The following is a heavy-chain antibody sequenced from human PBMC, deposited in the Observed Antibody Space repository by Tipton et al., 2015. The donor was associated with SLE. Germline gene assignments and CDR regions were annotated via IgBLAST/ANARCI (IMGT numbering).Heavy chain of an antibody. CDR3: AKDRVGSTTEYFDY. J-gene: IGHJ4*02. V-gene: IGHV3-30*02. CDR2: IRYDGSDK. Sequence: GSLRLSCAASGFTFRNYGIHWVRQAPGKGLEWVAFIRYDGSDKYYADSVKGRFTISRDNSKNTLYLQMNSLRTEDTAVYYCAKDRVGSTTEYFDYWGQGTLVTVSS. D-gene: IGHD1-26*01. CDR1: GFTFRNYG.